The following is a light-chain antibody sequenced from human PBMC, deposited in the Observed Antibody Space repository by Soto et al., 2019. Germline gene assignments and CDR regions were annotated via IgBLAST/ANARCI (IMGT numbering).Light chain of an antibody. CDR2: KAS. J-gene: IGKJ1*01. V-gene: IGKV1-5*03. CDR1: QSISSW. Sequence: DIQMTQSPSTLSASVGDRVTITCRASQSISSWLAWYQQKPGKAPKLLIYKASSLESGVPSRFNGSGAGTEFTLTISSVQPDDFATYYCQQYNSYSLTFGQGTKVEIK. CDR3: QQYNSYSLT.